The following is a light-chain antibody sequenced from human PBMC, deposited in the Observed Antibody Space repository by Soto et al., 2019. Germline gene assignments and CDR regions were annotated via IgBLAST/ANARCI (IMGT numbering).Light chain of an antibody. V-gene: IGKV1-17*01. CDR2: GAS. CDR1: QGIKND. J-gene: IGKJ1*01. CDR3: LQHNGYPTT. Sequence: DIQMTQSPSSLSASLGDRVTITCRASQGIKNDLAWYQQKPGKAPKRLIYGASNLQSGVPSRFSGSGSGTEFTLMISSLQPDDFATYYCLQHNGYPTTFGQATKVDIK.